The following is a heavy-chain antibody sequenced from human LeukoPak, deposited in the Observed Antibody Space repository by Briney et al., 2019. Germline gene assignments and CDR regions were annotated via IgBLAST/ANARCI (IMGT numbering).Heavy chain of an antibody. D-gene: IGHD3-22*01. CDR2: INPNSGGT. CDR1: GYTFTGYY. J-gene: IGHJ4*02. Sequence: ASVKVSCKASGYTFTGYYMHWVRQAPGQGLEWMGWINPNSGGTNYAQKFQGRVTMTRDTSISTAYMELRSLRSDDTAVYYCAREGYDSSGYYYGGFDYWGQGTLVTVSS. V-gene: IGHV1-2*02. CDR3: AREGYDSSGYYYGGFDY.